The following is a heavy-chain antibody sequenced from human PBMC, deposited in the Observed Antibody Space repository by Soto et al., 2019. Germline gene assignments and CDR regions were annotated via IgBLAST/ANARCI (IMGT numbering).Heavy chain of an antibody. CDR2: IYQSGTT. J-gene: IGHJ4*02. CDR1: GGSISSGGHS. D-gene: IGHD2-8*02. CDR3: ARVCLFCTGGALDY. Sequence: SETLSLTCAVSGGSISSGGHSWSWIRQPPGKGLEWIGYIYQSGTTYYSPSLKSRVSISMDRSNNQLSLHLSSVTAADTAMYYCARVCLFCTGGALDYWGQGALVTVSS. V-gene: IGHV4-30-2*01.